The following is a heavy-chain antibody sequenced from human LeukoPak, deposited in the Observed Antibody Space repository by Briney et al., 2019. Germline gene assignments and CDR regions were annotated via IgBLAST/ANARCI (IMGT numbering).Heavy chain of an antibody. CDR2: INHSGST. CDR1: GGSFSGYY. J-gene: IGHJ4*02. Sequence: SETLSLTCAVYGGSFSGYYWSWIRQPPGKGLEWIGKINHSGSTNYNPSLKSRVTISVDTSKNQFSLKLSSVTAADTAVYYCARPRDSSSSGGYYFDYWGQGTLVTVSS. D-gene: IGHD6-6*01. V-gene: IGHV4-34*01. CDR3: ARPRDSSSSGGYYFDY.